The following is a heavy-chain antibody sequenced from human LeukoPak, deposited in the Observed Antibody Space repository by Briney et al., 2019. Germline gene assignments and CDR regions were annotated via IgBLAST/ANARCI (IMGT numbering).Heavy chain of an antibody. CDR2: ISSSSSYI. J-gene: IGHJ4*02. V-gene: IGHV3-21*01. D-gene: IGHD5-12*01. Sequence: GGSLRLSCAASGFTFSSYSMNWVRQAPGKGLEWVSSISSSSSYIYYADSVKGQFTISRDNAKNSLYLQMNSLRAEDTAVYYCARDHSGYDFGYYFDYWGQGTLVTVSS. CDR1: GFTFSSYS. CDR3: ARDHSGYDFGYYFDY.